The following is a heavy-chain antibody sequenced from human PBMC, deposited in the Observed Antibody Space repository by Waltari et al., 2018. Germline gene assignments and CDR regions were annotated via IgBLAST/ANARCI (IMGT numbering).Heavy chain of an antibody. CDR3: ASSKGSSGWYPQIDH. D-gene: IGHD6-19*01. CDR1: GFTFSSYS. V-gene: IGHV3-21*01. Sequence: EVQLVESGGGLVKPGGSMRLSCAASGFTFSSYSMIWVRQAPGKGLELVSSISGSGTYIYYADLVRGRLTISRDNAKNSLYLQMNSLRAEDTAVYYCASSKGSSGWYPQIDHWGQGTLVTVSS. CDR2: ISGSGTYI. J-gene: IGHJ4*02.